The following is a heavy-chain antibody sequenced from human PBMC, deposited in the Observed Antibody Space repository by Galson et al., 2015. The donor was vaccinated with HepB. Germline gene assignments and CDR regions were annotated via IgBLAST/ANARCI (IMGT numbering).Heavy chain of an antibody. V-gene: IGHV1-3*01. CDR2: INAGNGNT. D-gene: IGHD6-13*01. J-gene: IGHJ5*02. CDR3: ARERQQLVLYVRSGRWFDP. Sequence: SVKVSCKASGYTFTSYAMHWVRQAPGQRLEWMGWINAGNGNTKYSQKFQGRVTITRDTSASTAYMELSSLRSEDTAVYYCARERQQLVLYVRSGRWFDPWGQGTLVTVSS. CDR1: GYTFTSYA.